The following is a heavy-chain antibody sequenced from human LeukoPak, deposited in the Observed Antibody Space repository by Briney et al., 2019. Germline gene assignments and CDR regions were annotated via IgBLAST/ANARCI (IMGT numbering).Heavy chain of an antibody. CDR3: ARDTGGGYSCYDC. D-gene: IGHD5-18*01. Sequence: GGSLRLSCAASGCTFSSYWMTWIRLAPGRGLELVANVKQDGSEKYYVDSVKGRFTISRDNAKNSPYLQMNSLRAEDTAVYYCARDTGGGYSCYDCWGQGTLVTVSS. V-gene: IGHV3-7*01. CDR2: VKQDGSEK. J-gene: IGHJ4*02. CDR1: GCTFSSYW.